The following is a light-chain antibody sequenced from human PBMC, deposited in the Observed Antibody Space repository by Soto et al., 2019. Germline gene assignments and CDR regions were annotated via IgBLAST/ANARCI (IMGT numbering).Light chain of an antibody. Sequence: QSALAQPPSASGSPGQSVTISCTGSSSDVAGYNFVSWYQQHPGKAPKLIIYEVNKRPSGVPDRFSGSKSGNTASLTVSGLQAEDEADYYCSSHAGVNNLVFGGGTKLTVL. J-gene: IGLJ2*01. CDR2: EVN. CDR1: SSDVAGYNF. V-gene: IGLV2-8*01. CDR3: SSHAGVNNLV.